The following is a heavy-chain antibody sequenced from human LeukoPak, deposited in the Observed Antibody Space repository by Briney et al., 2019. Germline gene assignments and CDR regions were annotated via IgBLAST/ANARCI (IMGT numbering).Heavy chain of an antibody. Sequence: SSETLSLTCTVSGGSISSYYWSWIRQPPGKGLECIGYIYHSGSTNYNPSLKSRVTISVDTSKNQFSLKLSSVTAADTAVYYCARLMAVAGTLSFFDYWGQGILVTVSS. D-gene: IGHD6-19*01. CDR2: IYHSGST. J-gene: IGHJ4*02. CDR1: GGSISSYY. CDR3: ARLMAVAGTLSFFDY. V-gene: IGHV4-59*08.